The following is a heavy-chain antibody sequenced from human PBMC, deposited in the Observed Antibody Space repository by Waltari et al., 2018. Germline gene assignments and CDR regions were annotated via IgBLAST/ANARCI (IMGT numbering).Heavy chain of an antibody. CDR2: VLGSGRT. CDR3: ARDRGRGLYLDS. D-gene: IGHD2-15*01. V-gene: IGHV4-4*02. CDR1: GDSMSNNW. J-gene: IGHJ4*02. Sequence: QLQLRESGPGLVKPSGTLSLTCAVSGDSMSNNWWSWVRQPPVKGLEWIGQVLGSGRTNYNPSFASRFTMSLDNYDKSFSLKMTSATAADTAVYYCARDRGRGLYLDSWGPGTLVTVS.